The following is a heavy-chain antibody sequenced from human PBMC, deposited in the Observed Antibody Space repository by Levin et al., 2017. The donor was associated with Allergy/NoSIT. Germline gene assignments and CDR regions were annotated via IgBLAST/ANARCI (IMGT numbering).Heavy chain of an antibody. CDR3: VKNEVWGHILTDFPNLSFDL. Sequence: GESLKISCTASGFIFSSYAVHWVRQAPGKGLEWVTVVSFDGSKTKYADSVKGRFTLSRDNSKNTVSLQMNSLRVEDTAVYFGVKNEVWGHILTDFPNLSFDLWDRGTQVTVSS. CDR2: VSFDGSKT. D-gene: IGHD3-16*01. J-gene: IGHJ2*01. V-gene: IGHV3-30*04. CDR1: GFIFSSYA.